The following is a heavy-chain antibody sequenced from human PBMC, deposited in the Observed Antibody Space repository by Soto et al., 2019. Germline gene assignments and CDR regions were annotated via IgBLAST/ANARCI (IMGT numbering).Heavy chain of an antibody. J-gene: IGHJ4*02. Sequence: GGSLRLSCAASGFTFSGSAMHWVRQASGKGLEWVGRIRSKANSYATAYAASVKGRFTISRDDSKNTAYLQMNSLKTEDTAVYYCTPHYDSSSWYFPLDYWGQGTLVTVSS. CDR2: IRSKANSYAT. CDR3: TPHYDSSSWYFPLDY. CDR1: GFTFSGSA. V-gene: IGHV3-73*01. D-gene: IGHD6-13*01.